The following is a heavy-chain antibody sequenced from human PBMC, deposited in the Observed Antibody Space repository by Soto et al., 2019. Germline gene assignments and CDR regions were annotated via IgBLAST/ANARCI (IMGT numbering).Heavy chain of an antibody. V-gene: IGHV3-21*06. CDR2: ISSTTNYI. J-gene: IGHJ4*02. CDR3: ARHSAVTTFRYFDY. D-gene: IGHD4-17*01. CDR1: GFTFTRYS. Sequence: GGSLRLSCAASGFTFTRYSMNWVRQAPGKGLEWVSSISSTTNYIYYGDSMKGRFTISRDNAKNSLYLEMNSLRAEDTAVYYCARHSAVTTFRYFDYWGQGTLVTVSS.